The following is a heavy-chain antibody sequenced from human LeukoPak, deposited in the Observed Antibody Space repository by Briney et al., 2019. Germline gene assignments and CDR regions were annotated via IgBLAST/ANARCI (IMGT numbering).Heavy chain of an antibody. Sequence: PSETLSLTCTVSGGSISCYYWSWILQPPGKGLEWIGYIYYSWSTNYNPSLKSRVTISVDTSKNQFSLKLSSVTAADTAVYYCARAYHSGSYLFVGEEPYYFDYWGQGTLVTVSS. V-gene: IGHV4-59*01. D-gene: IGHD1-26*01. CDR1: GGSISCYY. J-gene: IGHJ4*02. CDR3: ARAYHSGSYLFVGEEPYYFDY. CDR2: IYYSWST.